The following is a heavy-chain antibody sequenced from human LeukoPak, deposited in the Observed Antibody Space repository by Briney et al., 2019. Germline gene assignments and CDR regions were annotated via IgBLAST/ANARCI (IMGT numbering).Heavy chain of an antibody. CDR1: GRSISSSSYY. Sequence: NASETLSLTCTVSGRSISSSSYYWGWIRQPPVKGLEWIGSIYYSGSTYYNPSPKRRVTISVDTSKNQFSLKLSSVTAADTAVYYCAREASGSFDYWGQGTLVTVSS. V-gene: IGHV4-39*02. D-gene: IGHD1-26*01. J-gene: IGHJ4*02. CDR3: AREASGSFDY. CDR2: IYYSGST.